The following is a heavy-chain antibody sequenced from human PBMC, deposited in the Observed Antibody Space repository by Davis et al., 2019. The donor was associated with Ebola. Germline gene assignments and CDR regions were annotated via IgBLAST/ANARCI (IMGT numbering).Heavy chain of an antibody. Sequence: SETLSLTCTVSGGSISSYYWSWIRQPAGKGLEWIGRIYTSGSTNYNPSLKSRVTISVDTSKNQFSLKLSSVTAADTAVYYCARGILEVVPAAILYYYYGMDVWGQGTTVTVSS. D-gene: IGHD2-2*01. CDR1: GGSISSYY. V-gene: IGHV4-4*07. CDR2: IYTSGST. J-gene: IGHJ6*02. CDR3: ARGILEVVPAAILYYYYGMDV.